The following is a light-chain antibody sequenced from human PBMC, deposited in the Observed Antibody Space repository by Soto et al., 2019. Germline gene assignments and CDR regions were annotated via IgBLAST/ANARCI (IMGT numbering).Light chain of an antibody. J-gene: IGKJ5*01. V-gene: IGKV1-9*01. CDR1: QGISDY. CDR3: QQLNSYPIT. Sequence: DIQLTQSPSFLSASVGDRVTITCRASQGISDYFAWYQQKLGKAPKLLIYSASTLQSGVPSRFSCSRSGTEFTLTISSLPPEDFATYYCQQLNSYPITFGQETRLEIK. CDR2: SAS.